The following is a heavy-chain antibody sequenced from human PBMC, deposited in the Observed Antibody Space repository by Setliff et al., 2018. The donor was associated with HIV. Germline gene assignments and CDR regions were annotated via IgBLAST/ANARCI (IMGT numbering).Heavy chain of an antibody. V-gene: IGHV3-9*01. J-gene: IGHJ6*03. D-gene: IGHD1-20*01. CDR1: GFTFDDYA. CDR2: ITWNSDSR. CDR3: AKDGLTGVYSYYSMDV. Sequence: PGGSLRLSCAASGFTFDDYAMHWVRQAPGKGLEWVSGITWNSDSRGYADSVKGRFTISRDNAKNSLYLQMNSLRAEDTALYYCAKDGLTGVYSYYSMDVWGKGTTVTVSS.